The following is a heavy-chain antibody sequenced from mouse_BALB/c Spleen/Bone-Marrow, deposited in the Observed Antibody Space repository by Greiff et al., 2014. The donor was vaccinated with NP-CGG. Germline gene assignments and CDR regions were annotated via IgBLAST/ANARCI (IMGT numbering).Heavy chain of an antibody. CDR2: INTNGGEI. CDR3: ARGDDYVSWFAY. CDR1: GFTFSNYG. Sequence: EVQRVESGGGLVQPGGSLKLSCAASGFTFSNYGMSWVRQTPDKRLEFVATINTNGGEIYYPDSVKGRFTISRDNAKNTLYLQVRSLKSEDTAMYYCARGDDYVSWFAYWGQGTLVTVST. V-gene: IGHV5-6-3*01. J-gene: IGHJ3*01. D-gene: IGHD2-4*01.